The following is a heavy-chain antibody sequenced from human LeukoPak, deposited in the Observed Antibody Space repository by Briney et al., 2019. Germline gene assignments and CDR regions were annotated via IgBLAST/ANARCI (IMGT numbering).Heavy chain of an antibody. CDR1: GCTFTSYG. CDR3: ARVGSSSSRIHDAFDI. J-gene: IGHJ3*02. Sequence: ASVKVSCKASGCTFTSYGISWVRQAPGQRLEWMGWISAYNGNTNYAQKLQGRVTMTTDTSTSTAYMELRSLRSDDTAVYYCARVGSSSSRIHDAFDIWGQGTMVTVSS. CDR2: ISAYNGNT. D-gene: IGHD6-6*01. V-gene: IGHV1-18*01.